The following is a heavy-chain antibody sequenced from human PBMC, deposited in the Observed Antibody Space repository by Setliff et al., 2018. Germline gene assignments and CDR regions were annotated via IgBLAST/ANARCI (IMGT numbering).Heavy chain of an antibody. CDR3: ARAFHYYDPIGSYHMDV. CDR1: GYTFTIYA. D-gene: IGHD3-22*01. J-gene: IGHJ6*03. Sequence: GASVKVSCKASGYTFTIYAIHWVRQAPGQGLEWMGRIIPHFDAADYTQNLQGRVTITADKSASTAYMELRSLRSEDTAVYYCARAFHYYDPIGSYHMDVWGKGTKVTVSS. V-gene: IGHV1-69*06. CDR2: IIPHFDAA.